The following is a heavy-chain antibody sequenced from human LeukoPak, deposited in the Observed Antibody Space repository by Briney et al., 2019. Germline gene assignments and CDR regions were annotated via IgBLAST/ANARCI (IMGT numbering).Heavy chain of an antibody. J-gene: IGHJ5*02. CDR3: ARTGDYSRSTGGWFDP. D-gene: IGHD4-11*01. CDR2: IYNSGST. CDR1: GGSISSGSYY. V-gene: IGHV4-31*03. Sequence: SETLSLTCTVSGGSISSGSYYWSWMRQHPGKGLEWIGYIYNSGSTYYNPSLKSRVTISVDTSKNQFSLKLSSVTAADTAVYYCARTGDYSRSTGGWFDPWGQGTLVTVSS.